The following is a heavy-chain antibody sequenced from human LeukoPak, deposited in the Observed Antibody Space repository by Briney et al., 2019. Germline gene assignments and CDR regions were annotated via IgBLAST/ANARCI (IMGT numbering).Heavy chain of an antibody. D-gene: IGHD6-13*01. CDR2: IIPIFGTA. J-gene: IGHJ5*02. CDR1: GGTFSSYA. Sequence: SVKVSCKASGGTFSSYAISWVRQAPGQGLEWMGGIIPIFGTANYAQKFQGRVTITADESTSTAYMEPSSLRSEDTAVYYCARVINPYSSSWTGFDPWGQGTLVTVSS. V-gene: IGHV1-69*01. CDR3: ARVINPYSSSWTGFDP.